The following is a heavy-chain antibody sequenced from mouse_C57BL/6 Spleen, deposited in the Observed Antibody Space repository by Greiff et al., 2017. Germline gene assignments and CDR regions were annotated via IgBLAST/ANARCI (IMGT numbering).Heavy chain of an antibody. CDR2: ISNGGGST. CDR1: GFTFSDYY. Sequence: EVMLVESGGGLVQPGGSLKLSCAASGFTFSDYYMYWVRQTPEKRLEWVAYISNGGGSTYYPDTVKGRFTISRDNAKNTLYLQMSRLKSEDTAMYYGARGSYDEGFDYWGQGTTLTVSS. D-gene: IGHD2-12*01. CDR3: ARGSYDEGFDY. V-gene: IGHV5-12*01. J-gene: IGHJ2*01.